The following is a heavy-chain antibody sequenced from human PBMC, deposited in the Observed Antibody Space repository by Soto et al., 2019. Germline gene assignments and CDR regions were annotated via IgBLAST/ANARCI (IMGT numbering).Heavy chain of an antibody. CDR2: ISTDLRAL. Sequence: PGGSLRLSCAASGFTISTYHLNWVRQAPGKGLEWVSYISTDLRALYYADSVRGRFTISRDNAKNSLYLQLTSLRAEDTAVYYCAKEFGSTWIDHWGEGTLVTVSS. V-gene: IGHV3-48*01. CDR3: AKEFGSTWIDH. CDR1: GFTISTYH. J-gene: IGHJ1*01. D-gene: IGHD6-13*01.